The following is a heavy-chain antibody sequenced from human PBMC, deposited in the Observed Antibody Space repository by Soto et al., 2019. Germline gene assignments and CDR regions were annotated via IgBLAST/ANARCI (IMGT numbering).Heavy chain of an antibody. CDR2: IYHSGST. CDR1: GGSISSGGYS. V-gene: IGHV4-30-2*01. J-gene: IGHJ4*02. CDR3: ARGPPLLW. Sequence: QLQLQESGSGLVKPSQTLSLTCAVSGGSISSGGYSWSWIRQPPGKGLECIGYIYHSGSTYYNPSRQRRVAISVDRSKNQFALKLRSVTAADAAVYYCARGPPLLWWSQGTLVTVSS. D-gene: IGHD2-21*01.